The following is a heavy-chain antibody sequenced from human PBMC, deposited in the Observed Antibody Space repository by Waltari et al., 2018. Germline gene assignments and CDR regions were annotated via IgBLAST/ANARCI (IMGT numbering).Heavy chain of an antibody. CDR1: GYTFTIYA. V-gene: IGHV1-3*01. Sequence: QVQLVQSGGEVKKPGASVKVSCKASGYTFTIYAIHWVRQAPGQRLEWMGWINAGNGYTKYSQRFQARVTITRDTSASTAYMELSSLISEDTAVYYCARGGGGWYDYWGQGTLVTVSS. CDR3: ARGGGGWYDY. J-gene: IGHJ4*02. D-gene: IGHD6-19*01. CDR2: INAGNGYT.